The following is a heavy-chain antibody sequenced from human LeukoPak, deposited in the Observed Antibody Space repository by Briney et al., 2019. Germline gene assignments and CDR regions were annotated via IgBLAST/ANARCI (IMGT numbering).Heavy chain of an antibody. V-gene: IGHV3-73*01. D-gene: IGHD4-11*01. J-gene: IGHJ4*02. Sequence: GGSLRLSCAASGFTFSGSAMHWVRQASGKGLEGVGRIRSKANSYATAYAASVKGRFTISRDDSKNTAYLQMNSLKTEDTAVYYCTRSNTFDYWGQGTLVTVSS. CDR1: GFTFSGSA. CDR2: IRSKANSYAT. CDR3: TRSNTFDY.